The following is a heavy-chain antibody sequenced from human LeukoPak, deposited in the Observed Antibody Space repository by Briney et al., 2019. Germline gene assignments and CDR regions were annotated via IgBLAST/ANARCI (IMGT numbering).Heavy chain of an antibody. CDR2: ISAYNGNT. CDR3: ARTGSSWYQGYFDY. CDR1: GYTFTSYG. V-gene: IGHV1-18*01. D-gene: IGHD6-13*01. Sequence: ASVKVSCKASGYTFTSYGVSWVRQAPGQGLEWMGWISAYNGNTNYAQKLQGRVTMTTDTSTSTAYMELRSLRSDDTAVYYCARTGSSWYQGYFDYWGQGTLVTVSS. J-gene: IGHJ4*02.